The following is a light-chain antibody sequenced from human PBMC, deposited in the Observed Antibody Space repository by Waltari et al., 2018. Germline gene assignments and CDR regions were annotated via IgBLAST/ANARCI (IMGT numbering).Light chain of an antibody. CDR2: AGT. V-gene: IGLV2-23*01. Sequence: QPAVTPPASVSGSPGRPFTITCTTTSSGDGHYYLVSWYQQHPGKAPRLLISAGTKRPSGVSSRFSGSKSGNTASLTISGLQAEDEADYYCCSYAGSSTYVFGTGTKVTVL. CDR3: CSYAGSSTYV. CDR1: SSGDGHYYL. J-gene: IGLJ1*01.